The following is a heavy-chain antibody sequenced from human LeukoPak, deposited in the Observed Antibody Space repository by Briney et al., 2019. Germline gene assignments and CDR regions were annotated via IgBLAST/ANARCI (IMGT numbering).Heavy chain of an antibody. J-gene: IGHJ4*02. D-gene: IGHD3-22*01. CDR3: ATDSSGYYYSFDY. V-gene: IGHV4-59*01. CDR2: IYYSGST. CDR1: GGSISSYY. Sequence: PSETLSLTCTVSGGSISSYYWSWIRQPPGKGLEWIGYIYYSGSTNYNPSLKSRVTISVDTPKNQFSLKLSSVTAADTAVYYCATDSSGYYYSFDYWGQGTLVTVSS.